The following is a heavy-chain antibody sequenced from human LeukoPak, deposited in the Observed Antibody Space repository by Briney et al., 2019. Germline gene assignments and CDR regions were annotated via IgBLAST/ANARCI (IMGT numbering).Heavy chain of an antibody. CDR2: IYYSGST. CDR1: GGSISSYY. V-gene: IGHV4-59*08. Sequence: PSETLSLTCTVSGGSISSYYWSWIRQLPGKGLEWIGYIYYSGSTNYNPSLKSRVTISVDTSKNQFSLKLSSVTAADTAVYYCARHNNYYYGMDVWGQGTTVTVSS. CDR3: ARHNNYYYGMDV. J-gene: IGHJ6*02.